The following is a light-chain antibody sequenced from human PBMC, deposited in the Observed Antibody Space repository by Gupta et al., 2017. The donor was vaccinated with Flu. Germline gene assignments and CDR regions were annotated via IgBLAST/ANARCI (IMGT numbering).Light chain of an antibody. CDR3: QHYGSSPNT. J-gene: IGKJ1*01. V-gene: IGKV3-20*01. Sequence: IVLPQPPGTLTLSPGERVTLSCRASQTVSSSYLAWYQQNPGQAPRLLIYAASSRAAGIPDRFSGSRSGTDFTLTISRLEPEDFAVYYCQHYGSSPNTFGQGTKVEIK. CDR2: AAS. CDR1: QTVSSSY.